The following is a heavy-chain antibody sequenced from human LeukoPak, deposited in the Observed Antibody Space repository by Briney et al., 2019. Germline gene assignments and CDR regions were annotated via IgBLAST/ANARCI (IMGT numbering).Heavy chain of an antibody. CDR2: INLDGSQK. Sequence: PGGSLRLSCAASGFTVFNYWMSWVRQAPGKGLEWVANINLDGSQKYYVDSLKGRFTISRDNAKNSLYMQMDSLRVEDTAVYYCARDRWRWLQGSFDYWGQGTLVTVSS. CDR3: ARDRWRWLQGSFDY. V-gene: IGHV3-7*01. CDR1: GFTVFNYW. D-gene: IGHD5-24*01. J-gene: IGHJ4*02.